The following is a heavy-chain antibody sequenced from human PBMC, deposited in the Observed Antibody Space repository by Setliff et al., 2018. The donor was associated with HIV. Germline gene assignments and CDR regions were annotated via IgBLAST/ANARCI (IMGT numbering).Heavy chain of an antibody. CDR3: ARDLSPGITAPLDY. D-gene: IGHD6-13*01. CDR2: ISSSGSTI. V-gene: IGHV3-11*04. J-gene: IGHJ4*02. CDR1: GFSFSDYY. Sequence: GSLRLSCAASGFSFSDYYMSWIRQAPGKGLEWVSHISSSGSTIYYADSVKGRFTISRGNAKNSLYLQMNSLRAEDTAVYYCARDLSPGITAPLDYWGQGTLVTVSS.